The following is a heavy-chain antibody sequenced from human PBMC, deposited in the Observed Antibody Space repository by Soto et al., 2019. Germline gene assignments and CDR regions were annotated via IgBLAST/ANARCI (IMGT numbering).Heavy chain of an antibody. CDR2: IIHIFGTA. D-gene: IGHD4-17*01. CDR1: GGTFSSYA. CDR3: AVTVTTHYGMDV. Sequence: QVQLVQSGAEVKKPGSSVKVSCKASGGTFSSYAISWVRQAPGQGLEWMGGIIHIFGTANYAQKCQGRVTITADESTSTAYMELSSLRSEDTAVYYCAVTVTTHYGMDVWGQGTTVTVSS. V-gene: IGHV1-69*01. J-gene: IGHJ6*02.